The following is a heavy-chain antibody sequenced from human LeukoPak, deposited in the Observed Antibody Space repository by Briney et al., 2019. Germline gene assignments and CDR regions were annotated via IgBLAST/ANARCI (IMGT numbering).Heavy chain of an antibody. CDR3: AGEGAGFDY. V-gene: IGHV6-1*01. CDR2: TYYRSRWYN. CDR1: GDSVSSNSAT. Sequence: SQTLSLTCGISGDSVSSNSATWNWIRQSPSRGLEWLGRTYYRSRWYNDYPLSVKSRITISPDTSNNQFSRQLNSVTPEDTSMYYWAGEGAGFDYWGQGTLVIVSS. J-gene: IGHJ4*02. D-gene: IGHD3-16*01.